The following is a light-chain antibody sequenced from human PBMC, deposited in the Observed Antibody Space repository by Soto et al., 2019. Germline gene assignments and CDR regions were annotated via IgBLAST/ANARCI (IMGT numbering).Light chain of an antibody. CDR2: WAS. V-gene: IGKV4-1*01. CDR3: QQYFNTPLT. Sequence: SQAVSLGERATINCKSSQSVLYSSNNKNYLAWYQQKPGQPPKLLISWASTRESGVPDRFSGSGSGTDFTLTISSLQAEDVAVYFCQQYFNTPLTFGHGTKVEIK. CDR1: QSVLYSSNNKNY. J-gene: IGKJ1*01.